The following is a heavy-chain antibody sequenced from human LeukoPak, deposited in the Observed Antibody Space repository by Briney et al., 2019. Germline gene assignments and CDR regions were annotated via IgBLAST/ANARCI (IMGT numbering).Heavy chain of an antibody. V-gene: IGHV3-23*01. Sequence: GGSLRLSCAASGFTFSSYAMSWVRQAPGKGLEWVSAISGSGGSTYYADSVKGRFTISRDNSKNTLYLQMNSLRAEDTAVYYCAKMWDIVVVVAANDYWGQGTLVTVSS. CDR1: GFTFSSYA. J-gene: IGHJ4*02. CDR2: ISGSGGST. CDR3: AKMWDIVVVVAANDY. D-gene: IGHD2-15*01.